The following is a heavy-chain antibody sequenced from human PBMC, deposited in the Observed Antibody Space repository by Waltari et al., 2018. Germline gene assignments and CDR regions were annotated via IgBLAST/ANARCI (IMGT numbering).Heavy chain of an antibody. Sequence: QVQLVQSGAEVKKPGSSVKVSCKASGGTFSSYANSWVLPAPGQGLEWMGGIIPIFGTANDAQKFQGRVTITADESTSTAYMELSSLRSEDTAVYYCAREAYYDILTGYPPNWFDPWGQGTLVTVSS. V-gene: IGHV1-69*01. J-gene: IGHJ5*02. D-gene: IGHD3-9*01. CDR1: GGTFSSYA. CDR3: AREAYYDILTGYPPNWFDP. CDR2: IIPIFGTA.